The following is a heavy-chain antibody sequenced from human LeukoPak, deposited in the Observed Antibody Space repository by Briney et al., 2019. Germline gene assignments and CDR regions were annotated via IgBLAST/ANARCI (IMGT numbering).Heavy chain of an antibody. Sequence: GGSLRLSCAASGFTFSSYGMHWVRQAPGKGLEWVAVIWYDGSNKYYADSVKGRFTISRDNSKNTLYLQMNSLRAEDTAVYYCAKGSLYSSSWYMGSWGQGTLVTVSS. V-gene: IGHV3-33*06. CDR2: IWYDGSNK. J-gene: IGHJ4*02. D-gene: IGHD6-13*01. CDR1: GFTFSSYG. CDR3: AKGSLYSSSWYMGS.